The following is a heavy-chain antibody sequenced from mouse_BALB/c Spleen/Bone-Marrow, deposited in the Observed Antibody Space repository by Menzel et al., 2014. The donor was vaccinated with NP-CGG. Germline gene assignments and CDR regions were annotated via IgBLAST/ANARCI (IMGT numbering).Heavy chain of an antibody. CDR1: GFTFTDYY. Sequence: EVKLQESGGGLVQPGGSLRLSCATSGFTFTDYYMSWVRQPPGKALEWLGFIRNKANGYTTEYSASVKGRFTISRDNSQSILYLQMNTLRAEDSATYYCARALIVLDYWGQGTTLTVSS. J-gene: IGHJ2*01. CDR3: ARALIVLDY. CDR2: IRNKANGYTT. V-gene: IGHV7-3*02.